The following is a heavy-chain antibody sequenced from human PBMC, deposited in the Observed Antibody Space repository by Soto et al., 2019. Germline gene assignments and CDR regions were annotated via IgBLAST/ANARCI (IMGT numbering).Heavy chain of an antibody. CDR3: ATDLAEGAADYHFDH. J-gene: IGHJ4*02. CDR2: VANDGRDK. CDR1: GFTFNIYA. Sequence: QVQLVESGGGVVQPGRSLRLSCAASGFTFNIYAMHWVRQAPGKGLEWVAVVANDGRDKHHAESVKGRLTISRDNSKNTLYLQMDSLRTEDTAVYYCATDLAEGAADYHFDHWGQGTLVTVSS. V-gene: IGHV3-30*03. D-gene: IGHD6-13*01.